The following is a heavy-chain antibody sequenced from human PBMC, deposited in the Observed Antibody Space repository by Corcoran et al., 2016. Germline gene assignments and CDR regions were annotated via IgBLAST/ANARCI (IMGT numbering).Heavy chain of an antibody. J-gene: IGHJ4*02. CDR1: GLTFSGYN. CDR3: ARARPGYNFDY. D-gene: IGHD5-18*01. Sequence: EVQLVESGGGLVQPGGSLRLSCEASGLTFSGYNMIWVRQAPGKGLEWVSYSSTSSSTIYYADSVKGRFTISRDNAKNSRYLQMNTLRDQDTAVYYCARARPGYNFDYWGKGTLVTVSS. CDR2: SSTSSSTI. V-gene: IGHV3-48*02.